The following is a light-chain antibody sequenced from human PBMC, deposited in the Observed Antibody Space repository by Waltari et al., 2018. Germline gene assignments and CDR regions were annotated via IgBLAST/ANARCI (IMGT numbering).Light chain of an antibody. Sequence: SVLTQSPATLSLSPGERATLSCRASESVNIDYLAWYQQKPGQSPRLLIHGASRRATGVPDRFSGSGSGTDFTLTITRVEPEDFALYYCQQYGRSPLITFGQGTRLEIK. V-gene: IGKV3-20*01. CDR3: QQYGRSPLIT. CDR1: ESVNIDY. CDR2: GAS. J-gene: IGKJ5*01.